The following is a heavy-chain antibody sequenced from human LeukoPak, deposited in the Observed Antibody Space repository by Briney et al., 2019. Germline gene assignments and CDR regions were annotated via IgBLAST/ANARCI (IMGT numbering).Heavy chain of an antibody. CDR1: GYTFTSYY. CDR3: ARGVGVGSSSRYFQH. D-gene: IGHD6-6*01. CDR2: INPSGGST. V-gene: IGHV1-46*01. J-gene: IGHJ1*01. Sequence: GASVKVSCKASGYTFTSYYMHWVRQAPGQGLEWMGIINPSGGSTSYAQKFQGRVTMTRDMSTSTVYMELSSLRSEDTAVYYCARGVGVGSSSRYFQHWGQGTLVTVSS.